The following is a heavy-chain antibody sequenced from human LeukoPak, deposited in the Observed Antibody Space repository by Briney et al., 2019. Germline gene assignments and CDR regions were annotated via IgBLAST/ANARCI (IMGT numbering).Heavy chain of an antibody. J-gene: IGHJ6*03. D-gene: IGHD2-21*01. CDR3: ARRFLNSHPIYYYMDV. V-gene: IGHV1-18*01. CDR2: ISGKTGNI. CDR1: GDNFLNYG. Sequence: GAPVNVSCKASGDNFLNYGISWVRQAPGQGLEWMGWISGKTGNINYAQKFQARATMTRDTSTSTAYMELRSLRSDDTAVYFCARRFLNSHPIYYYMDVWAKGTTVIASS.